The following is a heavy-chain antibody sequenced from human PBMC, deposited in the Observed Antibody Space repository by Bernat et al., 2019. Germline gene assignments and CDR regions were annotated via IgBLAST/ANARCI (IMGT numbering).Heavy chain of an antibody. J-gene: IGHJ3*02. CDR1: GFTFSSYA. CDR2: ISYDGSNK. D-gene: IGHD3-10*01. Sequence: QVQLVESGGGVVQPGRSLRLSCAASGFTFSSYAMHWVRQAPGKGLEWVAVISYDGSNKYYADSVKGRFTISRDNSKNTLYLQMNSLRAEDTAVYYCARGVMGVWFGELLLRINDAFDIWGQWTMVTVSS. CDR3: ARGVMGVWFGELLLRINDAFDI. V-gene: IGHV3-30-3*01.